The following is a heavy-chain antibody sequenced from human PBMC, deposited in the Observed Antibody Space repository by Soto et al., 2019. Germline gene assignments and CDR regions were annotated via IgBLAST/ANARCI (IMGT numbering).Heavy chain of an antibody. J-gene: IGHJ6*02. D-gene: IGHD5-12*01. Sequence: EVQLVESGGVVVQPGGSLRLSCAASGFTFDDYAMHWVRQAPGKGLEWVSLISWDGGSTYYADSVKGRFTISRDNSKHSLYLQMNSLRAEDTALYYCAKDIRGRWIYYYYYYGMDVWGQGTTVTASS. CDR3: AKDIRGRWIYYYYYYGMDV. CDR2: ISWDGGST. CDR1: GFTFDDYA. V-gene: IGHV3-43D*04.